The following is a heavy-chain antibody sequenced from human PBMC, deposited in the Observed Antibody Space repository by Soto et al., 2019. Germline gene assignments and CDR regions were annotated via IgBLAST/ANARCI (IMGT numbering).Heavy chain of an antibody. CDR1: GFTFSSYW. Sequence: EVQLVESGGGLVQPGGSLRLSCVASGFTFSSYWMHWVRQAPGKGLGWVSSISNDGSSTSYADPVKGRFTISRDKAKNTLYLQMNSLRAEDTAVYYCARLPNKSPQNWGQGTLVIVSP. V-gene: IGHV3-74*01. CDR2: ISNDGSST. CDR3: ARLPNKSPQN. J-gene: IGHJ1*01.